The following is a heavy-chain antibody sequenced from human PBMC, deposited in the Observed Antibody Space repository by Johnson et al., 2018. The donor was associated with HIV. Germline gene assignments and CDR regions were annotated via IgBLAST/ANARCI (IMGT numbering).Heavy chain of an antibody. V-gene: IGHV3-30*03. CDR1: GFTFSSYG. Sequence: QVQLVESGGGVVQPGRSLRLSCAASGFTFSSYGMHWVRQAPGKGLEWVAVISYDGSNKYYADSVKGRFTISRDNSKNTLYLQMNSLRAEDTAVYYCARDIPQADAFDIWGQGTMVTVSS. CDR2: ISYDGSNK. CDR3: ARDIPQADAFDI. D-gene: IGHD2-2*02. J-gene: IGHJ3*02.